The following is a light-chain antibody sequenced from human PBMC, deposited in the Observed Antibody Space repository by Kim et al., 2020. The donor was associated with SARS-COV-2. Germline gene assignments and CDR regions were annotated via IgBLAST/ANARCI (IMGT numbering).Light chain of an antibody. CDR2: GKN. CDR3: NSPDSSGNHLV. V-gene: IGLV3-19*01. CDR1: SLRSYY. Sequence: ALGQTVRITCQGDSLRSYYASWYQQKPGQAPVLVIYGKNNRPSGIPDRFSGSSSGNTASLTITGAQAEDEADYYCNSPDSSGNHLVFGGGTKLTVL. J-gene: IGLJ3*02.